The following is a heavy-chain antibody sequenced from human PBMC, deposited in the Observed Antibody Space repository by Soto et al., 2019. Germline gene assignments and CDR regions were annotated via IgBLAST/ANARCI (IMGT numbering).Heavy chain of an antibody. CDR3: ASDRPGCSGGSCYSELYYFDY. CDR2: IKQDGSEK. D-gene: IGHD2-15*01. J-gene: IGHJ4*02. Sequence: AGGSLRLSCAASGFTFSSYWMSWVRQAPGKGLEWVANIKQDGSEKYYVDSVKGRFTISRDNAKNSLYLQMNSLRAEDTAVYYCASDRPGCSGGSCYSELYYFDYWGQGTLVTVSS. CDR1: GFTFSSYW. V-gene: IGHV3-7*03.